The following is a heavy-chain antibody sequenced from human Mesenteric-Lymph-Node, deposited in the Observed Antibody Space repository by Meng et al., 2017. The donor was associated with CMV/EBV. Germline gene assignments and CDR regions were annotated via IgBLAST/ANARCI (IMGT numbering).Heavy chain of an antibody. V-gene: IGHV3-11*04. CDR2: ISGSGSTI. J-gene: IGHJ4*02. CDR3: ARDPRHYFDY. Sequence: GESLKISCAASGFTFSDYYMNWIRQAPGKGLEWVSYISGSGSTIYYADSLKGRFTMSRDNAKKTLYLQMNSLRAEDTAVYYCARDPRHYFDYWGQGTLVTVSS. CDR1: GFTFSDYY.